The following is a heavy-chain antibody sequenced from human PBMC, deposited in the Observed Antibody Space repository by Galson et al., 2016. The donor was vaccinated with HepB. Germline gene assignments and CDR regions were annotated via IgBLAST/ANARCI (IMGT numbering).Heavy chain of an antibody. CDR1: GFTFSHYG. J-gene: IGHJ4*02. Sequence: SLRLSCAASGFTFSHYGMHWVRQAPGKGLEWVAVIWYDGGNKFYADSVRGRFTISRHNSKKTLYLQMNSLTAEDTAVYYCAKAANTPYNSGWYGMDSWGQGTPVTVSS. CDR3: AKAANTPYNSGWYGMDS. CDR2: IWYDGGNK. D-gene: IGHD6-19*01. V-gene: IGHV3-33*06.